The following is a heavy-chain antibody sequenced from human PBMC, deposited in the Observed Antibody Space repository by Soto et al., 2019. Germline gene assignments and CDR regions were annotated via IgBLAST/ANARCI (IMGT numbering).Heavy chain of an antibody. CDR1: GGTFDNYA. D-gene: IGHD7-27*01. CDR3: AVALGIETTPYYGLDV. Sequence: QVQLVQSGAEVKKPGSSVKVSCKASGGTFDNYAISWVRQAPGQGLEWMGGIIPAFGTTNFVEKFQGRVTLTADDSTTTAYMELSSLTSDDTAIYYCAVALGIETTPYYGLDVWGQGTRVTVSS. CDR2: IIPAFGTT. J-gene: IGHJ6*02. V-gene: IGHV1-69*01.